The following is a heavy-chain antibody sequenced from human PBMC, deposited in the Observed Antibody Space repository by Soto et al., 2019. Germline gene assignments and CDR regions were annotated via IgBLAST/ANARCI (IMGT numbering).Heavy chain of an antibody. D-gene: IGHD2-8*01. V-gene: IGHV1-69*01. J-gene: IGHJ6*02. CDR2: IIPIYGTA. CDR1: GGTFSSYA. CDR3: ASKNGLCYTCYYYYYGMDV. Sequence: QVQLVQSGAEVKKPGSSVKVSCKASGGTFSSYAISWVRQAPGQGLEWMGGIIPIYGTANYAQKFQGRVTITADESTSTAYMERSSLRSDDTAVYYCASKNGLCYTCYYYYYGMDVWGQGTTVTVSS.